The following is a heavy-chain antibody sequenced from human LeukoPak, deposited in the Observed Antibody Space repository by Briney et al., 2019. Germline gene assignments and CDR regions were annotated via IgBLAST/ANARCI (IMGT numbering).Heavy chain of an antibody. V-gene: IGHV3-23*01. CDR2: ISGSGGST. Sequence: PGGSLRLSCAASGFTFSSYAMSWVRQAPGKGLEWVSAISGSGGSTYYADSVKGRFTISRDNSKNTLYLQMNSLRAEDTAVYYCAKDPYSSSFGYMDVWGKGTTVTVSS. D-gene: IGHD6-6*01. J-gene: IGHJ6*03. CDR3: AKDPYSSSFGYMDV. CDR1: GFTFSSYA.